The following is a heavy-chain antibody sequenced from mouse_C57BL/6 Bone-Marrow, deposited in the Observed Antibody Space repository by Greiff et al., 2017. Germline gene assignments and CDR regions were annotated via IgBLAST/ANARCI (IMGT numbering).Heavy chain of an antibody. J-gene: IGHJ1*03. D-gene: IGHD1-1*01. CDR2: IDPSDSYT. CDR1: GYTFTSYW. Sequence: QVQLQQPGAELVKPGASVTLSCKASGYTFTSYWMQWVKQRPGQGLEWIGEIDPSDSYTTYNQKFKGKATLTVDTSSSTAYMQLSSLTSEDSAVYYCASLYYGSSHWYFDVWGTGTTATVSS. V-gene: IGHV1-50*01. CDR3: ASLYYGSSHWYFDV.